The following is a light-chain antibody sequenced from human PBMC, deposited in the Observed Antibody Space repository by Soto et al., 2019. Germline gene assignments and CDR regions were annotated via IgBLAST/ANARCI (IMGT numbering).Light chain of an antibody. V-gene: IGKV1-33*01. J-gene: IGKJ2*01. CDR2: DAS. CDR3: QQYDNVPYT. CDR1: QDISNY. Sequence: DIQMTQSPSSLSPSVGDRVTITCQASQDISNYLNWYQQKPGKAPKLLIYDASNLETGVPSRFSGSGSGTDFTFTISSLQPEDIATYYCQQYDNVPYTFGQGTKLEIK.